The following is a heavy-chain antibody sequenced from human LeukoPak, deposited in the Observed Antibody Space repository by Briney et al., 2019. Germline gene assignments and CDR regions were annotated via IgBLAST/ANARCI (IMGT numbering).Heavy chain of an antibody. CDR2: IKQDESET. Sequence: GGSLRLSCEGSGFSFSSYWMTWVRQSPGKGPEGVANIKQDESETYTVDSVKGRFTISRDNEKNSVYLHMNSLRAEDTALYYCARLSAYDYGSFFYYYMDVWGKGTTVTVSS. CDR1: GFSFSSYW. CDR3: ARLSAYDYGSFFYYYMDV. V-gene: IGHV3-7*01. J-gene: IGHJ6*03. D-gene: IGHD3-10*01.